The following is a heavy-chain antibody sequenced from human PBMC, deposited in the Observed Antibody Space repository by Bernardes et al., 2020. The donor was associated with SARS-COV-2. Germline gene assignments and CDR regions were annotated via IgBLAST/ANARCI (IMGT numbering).Heavy chain of an antibody. CDR1: GFTFSSYS. D-gene: IGHD3-22*01. J-gene: IGHJ5*02. CDR3: ARGQYYYDSSGPLGP. V-gene: IGHV3-21*01. Sequence: GGSLRLSCAASGFTFSSYSMNLVRQAPGKGLEWVSSISSSSSYIYYADSVKGRFTISRDNAKNSLYLQMNSLRAEDTAVYYCARGQYYYDSSGPLGPWGQGTLVTVSS. CDR2: ISSSSSYI.